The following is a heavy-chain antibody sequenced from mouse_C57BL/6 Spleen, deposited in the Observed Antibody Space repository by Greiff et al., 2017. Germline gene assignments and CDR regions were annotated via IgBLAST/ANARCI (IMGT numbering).Heavy chain of an antibody. J-gene: IGHJ2*01. V-gene: IGHV1-72*01. CDR3: AREDYSNYLYFDY. Sequence: QVQLQQPGAELVKPGASVKLSCKASGYTFTNYCIHWVKQRSGRGLEWIGRFDPNSGGTKYNEKFKSKATLTGDKPSSTAYMELSSLTSEDAAVYYCAREDYSNYLYFDYWGQGTTLTVSS. CDR1: GYTFTNYC. CDR2: FDPNSGGT. D-gene: IGHD2-5*01.